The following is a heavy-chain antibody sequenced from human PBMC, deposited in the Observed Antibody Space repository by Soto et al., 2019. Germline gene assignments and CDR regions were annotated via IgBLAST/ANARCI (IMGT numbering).Heavy chain of an antibody. CDR2: MNPNSGNT. V-gene: IGHV1-8*01. Sequence: GASVKVSCKASGYTFTSYDINWVRQATGQGLEWMGWMNPNSGNTGYAQKFQGSVTMTRNTSISTAYMELSSLRSEDTAVYYCARGASITIFGVVYYYYGMDVWGQGTTVTVS. D-gene: IGHD3-3*01. CDR1: GYTFTSYD. J-gene: IGHJ6*02. CDR3: ARGASITIFGVVYYYYGMDV.